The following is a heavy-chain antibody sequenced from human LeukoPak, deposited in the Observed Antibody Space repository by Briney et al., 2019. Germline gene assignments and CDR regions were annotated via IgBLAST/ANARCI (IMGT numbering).Heavy chain of an antibody. J-gene: IGHJ4*02. D-gene: IGHD3-22*01. V-gene: IGHV4-38-2*02. CDR3: AKYYYDSSGYLTNY. CDR2: IYHSGST. Sequence: PSETLSLTCTVSGYSISSGYYWGWIRQPPGKGLEWIGSIYHSGSTYYNPSLKSRVTISVDTSKNQFSLKLSSVTAADTAVYYCAKYYYDSSGYLTNYWGQGTLVTVSS. CDR1: GYSISSGYY.